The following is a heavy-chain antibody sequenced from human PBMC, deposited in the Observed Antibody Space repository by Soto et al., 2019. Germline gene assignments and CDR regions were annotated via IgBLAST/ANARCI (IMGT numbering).Heavy chain of an antibody. J-gene: IGHJ4*02. CDR3: SKEMGGGGLRPYFDN. Sequence: RASVKVSCKASGYTFTAYFIHWVRQAPGQGLEWLGWINPNRGGTKYAEKFQGRLTMTGDTSINTAYMDLSSLKTEETAAYYSSKEMGGGGLRPYFDNLRRLSMGTVAS. CDR2: INPNRGGT. D-gene: IGHD2-15*01. CDR1: GYTFTAYF. V-gene: IGHV1-2*02.